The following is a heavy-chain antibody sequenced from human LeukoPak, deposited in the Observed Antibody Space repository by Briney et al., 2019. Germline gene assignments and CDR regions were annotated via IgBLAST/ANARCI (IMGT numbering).Heavy chain of an antibody. D-gene: IGHD4-17*01. CDR1: GFTFGSYW. CDR2: IKQDGSEK. CDR3: AKAPRSTVTYYYYYYMDV. V-gene: IGHV3-7*01. J-gene: IGHJ6*03. Sequence: GGSLRLSCAASGFTFGSYWMSWVRQAPGKGLEWVANIKQDGSEKYYVDSVKGRFTISRDNSKNTLYLQMNSLRAEDTAVYYCAKAPRSTVTYYYYYYMDVWGKGTTVTVSS.